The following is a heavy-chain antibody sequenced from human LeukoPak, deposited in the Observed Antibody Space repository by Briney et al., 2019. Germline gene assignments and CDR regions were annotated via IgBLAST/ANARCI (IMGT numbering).Heavy chain of an antibody. CDR3: ARVGGDIVVAPAAFRYYYGMDV. Sequence: SETLSLTCAVYGGSFSGYYWSWIRQPPGKGLEWIGEINHSGSTNYNPSLKSRVTISVDTSKNQFSLKLSSVTAADTAVYYCARVGGDIVVAPAAFRYYYGMDVWGQGTTVTVSS. D-gene: IGHD2-2*01. CDR1: GGSFSGYY. J-gene: IGHJ6*02. CDR2: INHSGST. V-gene: IGHV4-34*01.